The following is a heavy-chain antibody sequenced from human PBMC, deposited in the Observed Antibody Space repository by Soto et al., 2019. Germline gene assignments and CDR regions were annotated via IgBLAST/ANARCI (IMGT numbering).Heavy chain of an antibody. CDR1: GGTFSSYT. CDR3: ARLPGPYYYDTPFFDY. D-gene: IGHD3-22*01. CDR2: IIPILGIA. Sequence: SVKVSCKASGGTFSSYTISWVRQAPGQGLEWMGRIIPILGIANYAQKFQGRVTITADKSTSTAYMELSSLRSEDTAVYYCARLPGPYYYDTPFFDYWGQGTLVTVSS. V-gene: IGHV1-69*02. J-gene: IGHJ4*02.